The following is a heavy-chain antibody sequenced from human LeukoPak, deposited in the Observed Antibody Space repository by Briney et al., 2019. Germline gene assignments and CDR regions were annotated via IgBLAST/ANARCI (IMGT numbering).Heavy chain of an antibody. Sequence: GGSLRLSCAASGFTFTTYWMHWVRQAPGKGLVWVSHINSDGSITSYADSVKGRFTISRGNAKNTLYLQMNSLRAEDTAVYYCARDAVDTANAVWGQGTTVTVSS. CDR1: GFTFTTYW. D-gene: IGHD5-18*01. CDR3: ARDAVDTANAV. CDR2: INSDGSIT. J-gene: IGHJ6*02. V-gene: IGHV3-74*01.